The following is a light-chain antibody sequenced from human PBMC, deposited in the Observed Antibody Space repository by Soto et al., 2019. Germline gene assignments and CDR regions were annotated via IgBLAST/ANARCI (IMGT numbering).Light chain of an antibody. CDR2: KAS. CDR3: QQYNSYSAT. J-gene: IGKJ1*01. Sequence: DIQMTQSPSTLSASVGDRVTITCRASQSISSWLAWYQQKPGKAPKLLIYKASSLESGVPSRFSGSGSGTEFTLTISSLQPDDFATYYCQQYNSYSATFGQGTTVDIK. CDR1: QSISSW. V-gene: IGKV1-5*03.